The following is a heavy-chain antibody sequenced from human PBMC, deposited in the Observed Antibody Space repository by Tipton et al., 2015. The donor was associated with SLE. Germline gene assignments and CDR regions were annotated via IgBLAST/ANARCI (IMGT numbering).Heavy chain of an antibody. V-gene: IGHV4-34*01. Sequence: TLSLTCAVYGGSFSGYYWSWIRQPPGKGLEWIGELNHSGSTNYNPSLKSRVTISVDTSKNQFSLKLSSVTAADTAVYYCARGRYGSGPFGGYWGQGTLVTVSS. CDR2: LNHSGST. D-gene: IGHD3-10*01. CDR1: GGSFSGYY. J-gene: IGHJ4*02. CDR3: ARGRYGSGPFGGY.